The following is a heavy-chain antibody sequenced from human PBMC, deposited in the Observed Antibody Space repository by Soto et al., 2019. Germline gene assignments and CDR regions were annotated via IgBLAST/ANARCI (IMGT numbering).Heavy chain of an antibody. CDR3: SKRSGDFSSGYYPFDY. V-gene: IGHV3-23*01. CDR2: ISGSAGT. CDR1: GFTFSSYA. J-gene: IGHJ4*02. D-gene: IGHD3-3*01. Sequence: GSLRLSCAASGFTFSSYAMSWVRQAPGKGLEWVSSISGSAGTYYADSVKGRSTISRDNSKNTLYLQINSLRAEDTAVYYCSKRSGDFSSGYYPFDYWGQGTLVTVSS.